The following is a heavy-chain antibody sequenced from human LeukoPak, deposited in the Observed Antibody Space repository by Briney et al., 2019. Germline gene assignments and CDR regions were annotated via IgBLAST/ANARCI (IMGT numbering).Heavy chain of an antibody. Sequence: PSETLSLTCSVSGGSISSYYWSWIRQPPGKGLEWIGEINHSGSTNYNPSLKSRVTISVDTSKNQFSLKLSSVTAADTAVYYCASITIFGVVPTTTWFDPWGQGTLVTVSS. J-gene: IGHJ5*02. D-gene: IGHD3-3*01. CDR1: GGSISSYY. CDR3: ASITIFGVVPTTTWFDP. V-gene: IGHV4-34*01. CDR2: INHSGST.